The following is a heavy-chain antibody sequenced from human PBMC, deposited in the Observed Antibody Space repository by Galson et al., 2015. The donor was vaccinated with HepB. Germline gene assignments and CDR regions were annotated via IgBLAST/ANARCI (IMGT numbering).Heavy chain of an antibody. Sequence: SLRLSCAASGFTFSSYGMHWVRQAPGKGLEWVAVISYDGSNKYYADSVKGRFTISRDNSKNTLYLQMNSLRAEDTAVYYCAKDGDMDYYGSGSLNYFDYWGQGTLVTVSS. D-gene: IGHD3-10*01. J-gene: IGHJ4*02. CDR1: GFTFSSYG. CDR2: ISYDGSNK. CDR3: AKDGDMDYYGSGSLNYFDY. V-gene: IGHV3-30*18.